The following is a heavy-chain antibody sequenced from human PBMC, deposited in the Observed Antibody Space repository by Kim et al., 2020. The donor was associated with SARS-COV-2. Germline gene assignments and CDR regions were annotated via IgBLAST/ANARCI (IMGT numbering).Heavy chain of an antibody. Sequence: YGDSVKGRFTVSRDNAKNSLYLQMNSLRAEDTAVYYCARVLSSGHYQVDYWGQGTLVTVSS. CDR3: ARVLSSGHYQVDY. J-gene: IGHJ4*02. V-gene: IGHV3-11*04. D-gene: IGHD3-3*01.